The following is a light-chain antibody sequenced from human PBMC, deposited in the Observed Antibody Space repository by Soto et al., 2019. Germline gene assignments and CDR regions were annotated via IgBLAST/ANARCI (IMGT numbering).Light chain of an antibody. J-gene: IGKJ4*01. CDR3: QKCKVAPFT. CDR2: AAS. V-gene: IGKV1-27*01. Sequence: ILMTQSPSSLSAFVGDRVTITCRASQDIGNFLAWYQQKPGKVPKLLIYAASTLQSGVPSRFIGSGSGTDFTLTISSLQPEDVATYYCQKCKVAPFTFGGGTEVEIK. CDR1: QDIGNF.